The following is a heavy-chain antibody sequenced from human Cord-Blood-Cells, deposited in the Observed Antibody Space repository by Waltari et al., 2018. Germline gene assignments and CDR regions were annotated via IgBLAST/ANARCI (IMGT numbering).Heavy chain of an antibody. Sequence: QVQLVQSGAEVKKPGSSVKVSCKASGGTFSSYAISWVRQAPGQGLEWRGGIIPIFGTANYAQKFQGRVTITADESTSTAYMELSSLRSEDTAVYYCARSGLRGIQLWPFDYWGQGTLVTVSS. CDR1: GGTFSSYA. V-gene: IGHV1-69*01. J-gene: IGHJ4*02. CDR3: ARSGLRGIQLWPFDY. CDR2: IIPIFGTA. D-gene: IGHD5-18*01.